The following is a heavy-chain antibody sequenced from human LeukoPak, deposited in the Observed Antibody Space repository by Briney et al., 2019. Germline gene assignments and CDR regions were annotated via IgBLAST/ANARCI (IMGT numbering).Heavy chain of an antibody. J-gene: IGHJ4*02. CDR1: GYTFTSYG. CDR3: ARLAYCGGDCYADPWYFDY. D-gene: IGHD2-21*01. CDR2: ISAYNGNT. V-gene: IGHV1-18*01. Sequence: ASVKVSCKASGYTFTSYGISWVRQAPGQGLEWMGWISAYNGNTNYAQKFQGRVTMTRDTSISTAYMELSRLRSDDTAVYYCARLAYCGGDCYADPWYFDYWGQGTLVTVSS.